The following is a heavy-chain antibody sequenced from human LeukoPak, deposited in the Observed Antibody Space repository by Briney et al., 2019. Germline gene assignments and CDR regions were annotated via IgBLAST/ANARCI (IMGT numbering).Heavy chain of an antibody. V-gene: IGHV1-8*03. CDR3: ARSIRDCELGPNWFDP. CDR2: MNTKSGNT. CDR1: GYTFTSYD. Sequence: ASVKVSCKASGYTFTSYDIKWVRQATGQGRERMGWMNTKSGNTGYAQKFQGRVTITRNTSISTAYIELSSLISEDTAVYYCARSIRDCELGPNWFDPWGQGTLVTVSS. D-gene: IGHD7-27*01. J-gene: IGHJ5*02.